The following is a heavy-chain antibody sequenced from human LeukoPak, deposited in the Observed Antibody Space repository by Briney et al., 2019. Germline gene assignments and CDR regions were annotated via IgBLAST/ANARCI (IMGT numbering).Heavy chain of an antibody. Sequence: SETPSLTCTVSGGSISSYYWSWIRQPPGKGLEWIGYIYYSGSTNYNPSLKSRVTISVDTSKNQFPLKLSSVTAADTAVYYCARGIAGTGYYYYYYMDVWGKGTTVTVSS. CDR2: IYYSGST. J-gene: IGHJ6*03. CDR3: ARGIAGTGYYYYYYMDV. V-gene: IGHV4-59*01. CDR1: GGSISSYY. D-gene: IGHD6-13*01.